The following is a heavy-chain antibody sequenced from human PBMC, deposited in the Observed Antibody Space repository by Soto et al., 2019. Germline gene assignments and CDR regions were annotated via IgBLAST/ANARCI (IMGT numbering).Heavy chain of an antibody. J-gene: IGHJ4*02. Sequence: ETLSLTCTVSGDSIKHYYWNWIRQPPGKGLEWNGYIYYSGATNYNPSLKSRVTISKNQFSLKLTSVTAADTAVYYCVRGETKAHFASWGQGIQVTVSS. V-gene: IGHV4-59*01. CDR2: IYYSGAT. CDR1: GDSIKHYY. D-gene: IGHD3-16*01. CDR3: VRGETKAHFAS.